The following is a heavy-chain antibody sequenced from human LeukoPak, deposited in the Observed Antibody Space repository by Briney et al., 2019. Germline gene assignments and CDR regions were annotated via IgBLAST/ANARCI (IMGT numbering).Heavy chain of an antibody. CDR1: GYSFTNYW. J-gene: IGHJ4*02. Sequence: GESLKISCKGSGYSFTNYWIGWVRQMTGKGLEWMGIIYPGDSDTRYSPSFQGQVTISADKSISTAYLQWSSLKASDTAMYYCARLGRYDNSGYYYAYWGQGIQVTVSS. D-gene: IGHD3-22*01. CDR3: ARLGRYDNSGYYYAY. CDR2: IYPGDSDT. V-gene: IGHV5-51*01.